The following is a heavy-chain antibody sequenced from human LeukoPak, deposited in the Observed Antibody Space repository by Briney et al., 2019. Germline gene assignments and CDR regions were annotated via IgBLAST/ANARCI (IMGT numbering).Heavy chain of an antibody. D-gene: IGHD6-13*01. J-gene: IGHJ6*02. CDR2: INHSGST. V-gene: IGHV4-34*01. CDR1: GGSFSGYY. Sequence: PSETLSLTCAVYGGSFSGYYWSWIRQPPGKGLEWIGEINHSGSTNYNPSLKSRVTISVDTSKNQFSLKLSSVTAADTAVYYCARDGGYSSSRYYYGMDVWGQGTTVTVSS. CDR3: ARDGGYSSSRYYYGMDV.